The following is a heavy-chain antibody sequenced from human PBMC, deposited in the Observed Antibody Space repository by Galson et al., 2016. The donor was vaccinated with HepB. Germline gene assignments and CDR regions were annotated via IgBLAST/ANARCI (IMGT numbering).Heavy chain of an antibody. V-gene: IGHV4-59*01. D-gene: IGHD4-23*01. CDR3: ARDRGNLGRDL. CDR2: IYYNGHT. Sequence: SETLSLTCAVSGVSISSYYWSWIRQPPGKGLEWIGYIYYNGHTKTNSSLKSRVTLSVDTSTNHFSLNLTSVTAADTAVYYCARDRGNLGRDLWGRGTRVTVSS. J-gene: IGHJ2*01. CDR1: GVSISSYY.